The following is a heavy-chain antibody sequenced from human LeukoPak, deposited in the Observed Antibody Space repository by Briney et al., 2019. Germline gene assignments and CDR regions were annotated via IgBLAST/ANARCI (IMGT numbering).Heavy chain of an antibody. Sequence: GGSLRLSCAASGFTFSSYGMHWVRQAPGRGLEWVAVISYDGSNKYYADSVKGRFTISRDNSKNTLYLQMNSLRAEDTAVYYCARDRYDSYYYYMDVWGKGTTVTVSS. CDR2: ISYDGSNK. CDR3: ARDRYDSYYYYMDV. V-gene: IGHV3-30*03. D-gene: IGHD3-22*01. J-gene: IGHJ6*03. CDR1: GFTFSSYG.